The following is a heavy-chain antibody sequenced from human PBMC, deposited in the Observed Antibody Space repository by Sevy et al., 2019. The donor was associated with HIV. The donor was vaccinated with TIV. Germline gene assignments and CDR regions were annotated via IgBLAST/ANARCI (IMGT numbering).Heavy chain of an antibody. CDR2: IYYSGST. D-gene: IGHD3-22*01. V-gene: IGHV4-30-4*01. CDR3: ARSKYYYDSSGLEPPPSNFDY. CDR1: GGSISSGDYY. J-gene: IGHJ4*02. Sequence: SETLSLTCTVSGGSISSGDYYWSWIRQPPGKGLEWIGYIYYSGSTYYNPSLKSRVTISVDTSKNQFSLKLSSVTAADTAVYYCARSKYYYDSSGLEPPPSNFDYWGQGTLVTVSS.